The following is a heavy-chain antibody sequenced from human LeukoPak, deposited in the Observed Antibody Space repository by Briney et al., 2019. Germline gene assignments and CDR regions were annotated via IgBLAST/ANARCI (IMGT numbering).Heavy chain of an antibody. CDR1: GGSFSGYY. Sequence: SETLSLTCAVYGGSFSGYYWSWIRQPPGKGLEWIGEINHSGSTNYNPSLKSRVTISVDTSKNQFSLKLSSVTAADTAVYYCARVTPEGIDYWGQGTPVTVSS. D-gene: IGHD1-14*01. J-gene: IGHJ4*02. CDR2: INHSGST. V-gene: IGHV4-34*01. CDR3: ARVTPEGIDY.